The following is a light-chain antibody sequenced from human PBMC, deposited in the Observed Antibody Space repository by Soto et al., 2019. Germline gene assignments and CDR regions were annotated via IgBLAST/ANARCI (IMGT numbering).Light chain of an antibody. V-gene: IGLV2-8*01. CDR3: ISYAGSMGV. J-gene: IGLJ1*01. Sequence: QSALTQPPSASGSPGQSVTISCTGTSSDVGGYNYVSWYQHHPGKAPKLMIYEVTKRPSGVPDRFSGSKSGNTASLTVSGLQAEDEADYSCISYAGSMGVFGTGTKLTVL. CDR2: EVT. CDR1: SSDVGGYNY.